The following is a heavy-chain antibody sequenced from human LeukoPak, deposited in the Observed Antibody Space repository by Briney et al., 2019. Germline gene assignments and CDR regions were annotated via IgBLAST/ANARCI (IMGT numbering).Heavy chain of an antibody. CDR1: GFTFSAFG. V-gene: IGHV3-23*01. D-gene: IGHD3-9*01. J-gene: IGHJ6*02. CDR3: TKDYCGKFCSAV. CDR2: ITKSGDIT. Sequence: GGSLRLSCEASGFTFSAFGMNWVRQAPGKGLEWVSTITKSGDITYYVDSVKGRFIISRDNSKNTLYLQMNSLRAEDTAKYYCTKDYCGKFCSAVWGQGTTVTVSS.